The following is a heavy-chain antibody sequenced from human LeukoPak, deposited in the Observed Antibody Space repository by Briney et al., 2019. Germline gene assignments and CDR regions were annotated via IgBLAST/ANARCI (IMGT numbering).Heavy chain of an antibody. J-gene: IGHJ6*04. Sequence: GGSLRLSCAASGFTFTKAWMSWVRQAPGKGLEWVSYISSSGSTIYYADSVKGRFTISRDNAKNSLYLQMNSLRAEDTAVYYCAELGITMIGGVWGKGTTVTISS. CDR3: AELGITMIGGV. CDR1: GFTFTKAW. D-gene: IGHD3-10*02. V-gene: IGHV3-11*04. CDR2: ISSSGSTI.